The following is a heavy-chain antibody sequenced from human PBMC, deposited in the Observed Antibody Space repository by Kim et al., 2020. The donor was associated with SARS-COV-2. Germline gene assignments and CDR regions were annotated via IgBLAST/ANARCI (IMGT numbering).Heavy chain of an antibody. V-gene: IGHV3-33*01. CDR3: ARDSYYEGYYYGMDV. Sequence: GGSLRLSCAASGFTFSSYGMHWVRQAPGKGLEWVAVIWYDGSNKYYADSVKGRFTISRDNSKNTLYLQMNSLRAEDTAVYYCARDSYYEGYYYGMDVWGQGTTVTVSS. J-gene: IGHJ6*02. CDR2: IWYDGSNK. D-gene: IGHD3-22*01. CDR1: GFTFSSYG.